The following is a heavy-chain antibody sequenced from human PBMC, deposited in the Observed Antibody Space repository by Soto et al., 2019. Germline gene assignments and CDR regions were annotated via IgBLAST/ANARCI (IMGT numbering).Heavy chain of an antibody. CDR3: AXGPMSCTSSSCPYFFDY. Sequence: ASVKVSCKTSGDTFINYDINWVRQATGQGLEWMGWMNPNSGNTGYAQKLQGRVTMTRNTSMSTASMELSSLRSEDTAVYYCAXGPMSCTSSSCPYFFDYWAQGTLVTVSS. CDR2: MNPNSGNT. CDR1: GDTFINYD. V-gene: IGHV1-8*01. J-gene: IGHJ4*02. D-gene: IGHD2-2*01.